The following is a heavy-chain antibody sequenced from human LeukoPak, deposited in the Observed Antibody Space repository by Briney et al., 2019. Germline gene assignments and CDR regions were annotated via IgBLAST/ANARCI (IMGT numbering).Heavy chain of an antibody. V-gene: IGHV3-30*18. CDR3: AKDLRAVGMVRGVGYYYYGMDV. J-gene: IGHJ6*04. Sequence: PGGSLRLSCAASGFTFSNHGMHWVRQAPGKGLEWVAVISYDGSNKYYADAVKGRFTISRDNPKNTLDLQMNSLRVDDTAVYYCAKDLRAVGMVRGVGYYYYGMDVWGKGTTVTVSP. CDR2: ISYDGSNK. D-gene: IGHD3-10*01. CDR1: GFTFSNHG.